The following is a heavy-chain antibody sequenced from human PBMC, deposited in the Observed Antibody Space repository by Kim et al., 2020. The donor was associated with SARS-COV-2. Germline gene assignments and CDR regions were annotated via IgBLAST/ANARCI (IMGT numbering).Heavy chain of an antibody. D-gene: IGHD3-10*01. CDR1: GGSISSSSYY. V-gene: IGHV4-39*01. Sequence: SETLSLTCTVSGGSISSSSYYWGWILQPPGKGLEWIGSIYYSGSTYYNPSLKSRVTISVDTSKNQFSLKLSSVTAADTAVYYCARHANYYGSGSYTFDPWGQGTLVTVSS. J-gene: IGHJ5*02. CDR2: IYYSGST. CDR3: ARHANYYGSGSYTFDP.